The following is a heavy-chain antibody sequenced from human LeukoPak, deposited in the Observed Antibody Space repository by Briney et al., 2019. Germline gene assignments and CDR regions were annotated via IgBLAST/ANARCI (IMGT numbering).Heavy chain of an antibody. CDR2: IYYSGST. CDR3: ARDSSSWTPGWFDP. CDR1: GGSISSYY. Sequence: SETLSLTCTVSGGSISSYYWSWIRQPPGKGLEWIGYIYYSGSTNYNPSLKSRVTISVDTSKNQFSLKLSSVTAADTAVYYCARDSSSWTPGWFDPWGLGTLVTVSS. V-gene: IGHV4-59*01. D-gene: IGHD6-13*01. J-gene: IGHJ5*02.